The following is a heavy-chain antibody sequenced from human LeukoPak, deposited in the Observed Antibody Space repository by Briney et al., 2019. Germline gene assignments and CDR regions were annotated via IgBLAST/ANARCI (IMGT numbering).Heavy chain of an antibody. V-gene: IGHV4-34*01. J-gene: IGHJ5*02. CDR1: GGSFSGYY. CDR2: IHHSGSN. Sequence: PSETLSLTCAVYGGSFSGYYWSWIRQPPGKGLEWIGAIHHSGSNNYNPSLKSLVTISVDTSKHQFSLKLSSVTAADTAVYYCAKRQAKPRQYPERSPGFGNWFDPWGQGTLVTVSS. D-gene: IGHD3-10*01. CDR3: AKRQAKPRQYPERSPGFGNWFDP.